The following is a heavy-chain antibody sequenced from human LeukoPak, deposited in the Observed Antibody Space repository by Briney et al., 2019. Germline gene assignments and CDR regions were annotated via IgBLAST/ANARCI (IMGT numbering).Heavy chain of an antibody. Sequence: PGGSLRLSCAASGFTFSSYSMNWLRQAPGKGLQWVSSISSSSSYIYYADSVKGRFTISRDNAKNSLYLQMNSLRAEDTAVYYCARDTRIAAAGNDYWGQGTLVTVS. CDR3: ARDTRIAAAGNDY. J-gene: IGHJ4*02. V-gene: IGHV3-21*01. CDR2: ISSSSSYI. D-gene: IGHD6-13*01. CDR1: GFTFSSYS.